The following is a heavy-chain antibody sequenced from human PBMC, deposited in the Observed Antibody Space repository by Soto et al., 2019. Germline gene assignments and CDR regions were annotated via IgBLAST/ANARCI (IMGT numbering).Heavy chain of an antibody. CDR3: TNSMAARQGRPDVVVASHFDS. Sequence: QVQLVQSGAEVKKPGSSVRVSCKASGGTFISYTINWVRQAPGQGLEWVGRVVPVLGISGYAQSYQGRVSISADKSTNTAYSELTNLKSDATVLFFWTNSMAARQGRPDVVVASHFDSWGQGTLVTVSS. J-gene: IGHJ5*01. CDR2: VVPVLGIS. V-gene: IGHV1-69*02. D-gene: IGHD2-15*01. CDR1: GGTFISYT.